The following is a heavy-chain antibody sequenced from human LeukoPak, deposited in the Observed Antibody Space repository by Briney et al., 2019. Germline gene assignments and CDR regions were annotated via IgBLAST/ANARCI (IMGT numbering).Heavy chain of an antibody. J-gene: IGHJ4*02. V-gene: IGHV1-18*01. Sequence: ASVKVSCKTYGYTFTRFGINWVGQAPGQGLEWMGWISAYNGNTKIAQNFQGRLTVTTDTSTSTVYMEMRSLRPDDTAVYYCTRASFDYWGQGTLVTVSS. CDR3: TRASFDY. CDR1: GYTFTRFG. CDR2: ISAYNGNT.